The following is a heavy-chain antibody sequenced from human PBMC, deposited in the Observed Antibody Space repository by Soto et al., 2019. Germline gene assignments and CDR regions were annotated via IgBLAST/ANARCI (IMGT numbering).Heavy chain of an antibody. CDR2: IYSDGTT. Sequence: GGSLRLSCAASGFTVSSNYMNWVRQAPGKGLEWVSIIYSDGTTSYADSVKGRFTISRDNFKNKIFLELNGLTVDDTAVYYCARTREPEYSSSIFFDYWGRGTVVTVSS. V-gene: IGHV3-53*01. CDR1: GFTVSSNY. J-gene: IGHJ4*01. CDR3: ARTREPEYSSSIFFDY. D-gene: IGHD6-6*01.